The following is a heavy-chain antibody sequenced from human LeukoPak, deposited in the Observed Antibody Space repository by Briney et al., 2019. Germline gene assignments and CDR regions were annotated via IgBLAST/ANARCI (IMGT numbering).Heavy chain of an antibody. CDR1: GFTFRDFG. J-gene: IGHJ6*03. CDR2: ISSSSSYL. Sequence: PGGSLRLSCTASGFTFRDFGMNWLRQAPGKGLEWVSSISSSSSYLDYADSVKGRFTISRDNAKNSLYLQMNSLRAEDTAVYYCARDGVQLERHTGDRYYMDVWGKGTTVTVSS. D-gene: IGHD1-1*01. V-gene: IGHV3-21*01. CDR3: ARDGVQLERHTGDRYYMDV.